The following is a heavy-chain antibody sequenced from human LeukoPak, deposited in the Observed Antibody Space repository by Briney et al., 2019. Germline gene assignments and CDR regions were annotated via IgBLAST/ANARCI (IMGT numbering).Heavy chain of an antibody. CDR3: ARVFSATSGTDFDY. D-gene: IGHD6-13*01. J-gene: IGHJ4*02. V-gene: IGHV1-2*02. Sequence: ASVTVSCKASGYTFTGYYMHWVRQAPGQGLEWMGWINPNSGGTNYAQKFQGRVTMTRDTSISTAYMELSRLRSDDTAVYYCARVFSATSGTDFDYWGQGTLVTVSS. CDR2: INPNSGGT. CDR1: GYTFTGYY.